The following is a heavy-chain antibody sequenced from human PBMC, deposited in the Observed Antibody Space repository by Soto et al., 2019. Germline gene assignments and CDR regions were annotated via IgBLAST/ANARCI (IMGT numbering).Heavy chain of an antibody. Sequence: QVQLVQSGAEVKKPGASVKVSCKASGYTFTSYGISWVRQAPGQGLEWMGWISDYNGNTNYAQKLQGRVTMTTDTSTSPAYMEMRSLRYDDTAVYYCASGRGRVYAIYDDYWGQGTLVTVSS. J-gene: IGHJ4*02. CDR1: GYTFTSYG. D-gene: IGHD2-8*01. CDR3: ASGRGRVYAIYDDY. CDR2: ISDYNGNT. V-gene: IGHV1-18*01.